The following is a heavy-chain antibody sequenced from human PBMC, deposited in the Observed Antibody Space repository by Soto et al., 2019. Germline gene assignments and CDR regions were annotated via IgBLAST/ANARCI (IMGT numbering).Heavy chain of an antibody. Sequence: QLQESGPGLVKPSETLSLTCTVSGGSIISYFWTWIRQSPRKGLQWIGYIHYSGNTNYNPSLKSRVTMSVDTSKNQFSLRLTSVTAADTAVYYCARMNQLAPKRNAFDIWGQGTMVTVSS. CDR1: GGSIISYF. J-gene: IGHJ3*02. CDR2: IHYSGNT. V-gene: IGHV4-59*01. D-gene: IGHD1-1*01. CDR3: ARMNQLAPKRNAFDI.